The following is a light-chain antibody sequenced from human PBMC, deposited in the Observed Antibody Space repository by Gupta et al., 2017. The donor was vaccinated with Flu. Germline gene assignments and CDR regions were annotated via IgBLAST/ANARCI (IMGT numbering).Light chain of an antibody. J-gene: IGKJ1*01. CDR1: QSVLYSSNNKNY. CDR3: QQYYTTLWT. V-gene: IGKV4-1*01. Sequence: DIVMTQSPDSLAVSLGERATINCKSSQSVLYSSNNKNYLAWYQQKPGQSPKVIIYWASTRESGVPDRFSGSGSGTXFTLTIXSLQAEDVAVYYCQQYYTTLWTFGXGTKVGIK. CDR2: WAS.